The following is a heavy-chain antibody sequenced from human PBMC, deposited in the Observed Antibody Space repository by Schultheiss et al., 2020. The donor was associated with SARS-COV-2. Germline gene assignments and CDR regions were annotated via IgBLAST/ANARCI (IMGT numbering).Heavy chain of an antibody. CDR1: GGSFSGYY. CDR3: AREVVAGTNWFDP. D-gene: IGHD6-19*01. J-gene: IGHJ5*02. V-gene: IGHV4-34*01. Sequence: SETLSLTCAVYGGSFSGYYWSWIRQPPGEGLEWIGEINHSGSTNYNPSLKSRVTISVDTSKNQFSLKLSSVTAADTAVYYCAREVVAGTNWFDPWGQGTLVTVSS. CDR2: INHSGST.